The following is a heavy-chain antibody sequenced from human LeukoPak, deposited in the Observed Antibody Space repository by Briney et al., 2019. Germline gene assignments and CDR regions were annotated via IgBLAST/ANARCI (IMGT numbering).Heavy chain of an antibody. CDR2: ISYDGSNK. Sequence: GGSLRLSCAASGFTFSSYAIHWVRQAPGKGLEWVAVISYDGSNKYYADSVKGRFTISRDNSKNTLYLQMNSLRAEDTAVYYCARDRATIPFDYWGQGTLVTVSS. J-gene: IGHJ4*02. V-gene: IGHV3-30*04. CDR1: GFTFSSYA. D-gene: IGHD1-26*01. CDR3: ARDRATIPFDY.